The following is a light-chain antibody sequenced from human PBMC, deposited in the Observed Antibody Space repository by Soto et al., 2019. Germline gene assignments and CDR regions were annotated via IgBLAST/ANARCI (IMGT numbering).Light chain of an antibody. CDR2: HTS. V-gene: IGKV3-20*01. Sequence: EIVLTQSPGTLSLSPGERATLSCWASQSVTSSYLAWYQQKPRQAPRLLIYHTSIRATGIPYRFSGSGSGTDFTLIISRLEPEDFAVYYCHQYGHSPQTFGQRTKVEIK. CDR3: HQYGHSPQT. CDR1: QSVTSSY. J-gene: IGKJ1*01.